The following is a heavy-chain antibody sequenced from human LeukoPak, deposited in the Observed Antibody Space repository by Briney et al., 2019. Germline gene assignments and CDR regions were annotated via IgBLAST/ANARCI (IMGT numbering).Heavy chain of an antibody. V-gene: IGHV4-34*01. CDR3: ARGRYSYGYFGY. J-gene: IGHJ4*02. D-gene: IGHD5-18*01. CDR1: GGSFSGYY. Sequence: PSETLSLTCAGYGGSFSGYYWSWLRQPPGKGLEWIGEINHSGSTNYNPSLKSRVTISADTSKNQFSLKLSSVTAADTAVYYCARGRYSYGYFGYWGQGTLVTVSS. CDR2: INHSGST.